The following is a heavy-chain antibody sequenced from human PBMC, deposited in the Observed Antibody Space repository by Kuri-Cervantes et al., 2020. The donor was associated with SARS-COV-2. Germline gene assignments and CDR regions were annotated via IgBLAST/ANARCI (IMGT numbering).Heavy chain of an antibody. D-gene: IGHD5-12*01. CDR2: IGTAGDP. CDR3: VRGDAEVGATLDGT. J-gene: IGHJ1*01. V-gene: IGHV3-13*05. Sequence: GESLKISCAASGFTFSSYDMHWVRQATGKGLEWVSAIGTAGDPYYPGSVKGRFTISRDNAKSLVYLQLDSLRIEDTTIYYCVRGDAEVGATLDGTWGQGTVVTVSS. CDR1: GFTFSSYD.